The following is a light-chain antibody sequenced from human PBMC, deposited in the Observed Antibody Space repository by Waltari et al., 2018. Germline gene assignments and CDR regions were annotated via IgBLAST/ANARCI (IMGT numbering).Light chain of an antibody. CDR2: DAS. Sequence: IVLTQSPATLPLSTAERATLSCRTSLSVGVYYPWYQQKPGQPPRLLIFDASNRAPGIPAGFSGSASGTDFTLTISRLEPDDFAVYYCQHRATFGPGTKVDI. J-gene: IGKJ3*01. CDR3: QHRAT. CDR1: LSVGVY. V-gene: IGKV3-11*01.